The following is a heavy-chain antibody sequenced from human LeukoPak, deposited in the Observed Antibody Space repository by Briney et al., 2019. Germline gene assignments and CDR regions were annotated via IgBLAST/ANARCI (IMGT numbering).Heavy chain of an antibody. CDR1: GFTFSSYS. J-gene: IGHJ5*02. CDR3: ARNLGSTSVFDP. D-gene: IGHD2-2*01. Sequence: GGSLRLSCAASGFTFSSYSMNWVRQAPGKGLEWVSSISSSSSYIYYADSVKGRFTISRDNAKNSLYLQMNGLRAEDTAVYYCARNLGSTSVFDPWGQGTLVTVSS. V-gene: IGHV3-21*01. CDR2: ISSSSSYI.